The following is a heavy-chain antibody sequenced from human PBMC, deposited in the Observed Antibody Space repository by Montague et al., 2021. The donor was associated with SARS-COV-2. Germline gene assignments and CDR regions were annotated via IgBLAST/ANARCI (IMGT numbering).Heavy chain of an antibody. CDR2: IYFTGKT. CDR1: GDSISRSHYF. D-gene: IGHD1/OR15-1a*01. CDR3: ARWGLNNAFDI. V-gene: IGHV4-39*02. Sequence: SETLSLTCSVSGDSISRSHYFWAWIRQPPGMGLEWIGSIYFTGKTYYHPSLKSRVTISIDTSKNHFSLRLSSVTAAGSAVFYCARWGLNNAFDIWGLGTMSTISS. J-gene: IGHJ3*02.